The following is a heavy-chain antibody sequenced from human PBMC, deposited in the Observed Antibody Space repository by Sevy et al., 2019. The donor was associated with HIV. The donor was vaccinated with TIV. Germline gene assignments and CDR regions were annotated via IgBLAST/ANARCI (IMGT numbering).Heavy chain of an antibody. J-gene: IGHJ4*02. CDR1: GFAFDSYW. Sequence: GGSLRLSCAASGFAFDSYWMHWVRQAPGKGLVWVSRINPNGVTTAYADSVKGRFTISRDNAKSTLYLQMNSLRVEDTVVYYCVRDMWGNGDNWGQGTLVTVSS. CDR3: VRDMWGNGDN. D-gene: IGHD2-8*01. CDR2: INPNGVTT. V-gene: IGHV3-74*01.